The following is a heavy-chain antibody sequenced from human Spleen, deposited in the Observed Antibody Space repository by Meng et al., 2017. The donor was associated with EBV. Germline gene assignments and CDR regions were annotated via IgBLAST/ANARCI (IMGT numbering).Heavy chain of an antibody. CDR3: ARERELSVDY. J-gene: IGHJ4*02. CDR2: INTKTENP. Sequence: QVQLVQSGSEFKKPGTSVKGSCKASGYSFTNDAMNWVRQAPGQGLEWMGWINTKTENPMYAQGFIRRFVFSLDTSVSTAYLQLNALKAEDTAVYYCARERELSVDYWGQGTLVTVSS. V-gene: IGHV7-4-1*02. D-gene: IGHD1-26*01. CDR1: GYSFTNDA.